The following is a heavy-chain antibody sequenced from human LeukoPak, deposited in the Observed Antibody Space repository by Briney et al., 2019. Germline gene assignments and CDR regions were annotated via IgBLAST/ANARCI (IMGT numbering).Heavy chain of an antibody. CDR2: ISGSGDST. D-gene: IGHD6-19*01. CDR3: ARTLAVADH. J-gene: IGHJ4*02. V-gene: IGHV3-23*01. Sequence: GGSLRLSCAASGFTFINYAMSWVRQAPGKGLEWVSAISGSGDSTYYADSVKGRFTISRDNSKNTLYLQMNSLRAEDTAVYYCARTLAVADHWGQGTLVTVSS. CDR1: GFTFINYA.